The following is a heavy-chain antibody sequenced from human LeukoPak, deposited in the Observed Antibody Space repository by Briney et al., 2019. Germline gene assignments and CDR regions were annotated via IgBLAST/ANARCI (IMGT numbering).Heavy chain of an antibody. J-gene: IGHJ4*02. CDR1: GGSISSGGYS. D-gene: IGHD5-18*01. V-gene: IGHV4-30-2*01. Sequence: SQTLSLTCAVSGGSISSGGYSWSWIRQPPGKGLEWIGYIYRSGSTYYNPSLKSRVTISVDRSKNQFSLKLSSVTAADTAVYYCARVDTAMVFLDYWGQGTLVTVSS. CDR3: ARVDTAMVFLDY. CDR2: IYRSGST.